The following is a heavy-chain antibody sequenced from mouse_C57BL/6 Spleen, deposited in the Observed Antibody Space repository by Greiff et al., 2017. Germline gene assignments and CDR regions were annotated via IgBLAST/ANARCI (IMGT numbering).Heavy chain of an antibody. CDR3: ARRDWDYAMDY. D-gene: IGHD2-13*01. V-gene: IGHV1-64*01. CDR1: GYTFTSYW. Sequence: VQLQQPGAELVKPGASVKLSCKASGYTFTSYWMHWVKQRPGQGLEWIGMIHPSSGSTNYNEKFKSKATLTVDKSSSTAYMQLSSLTSEDSAVXYWARRDWDYAMDYWGQGTTVTVSS. J-gene: IGHJ4*01. CDR2: IHPSSGST.